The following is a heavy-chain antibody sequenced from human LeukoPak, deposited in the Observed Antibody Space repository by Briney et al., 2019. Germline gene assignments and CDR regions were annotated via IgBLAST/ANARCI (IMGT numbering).Heavy chain of an antibody. CDR3: ARHPQGGGSWRDWFDP. CDR1: GGSISSYY. J-gene: IGHJ5*02. CDR2: IYYSGST. Sequence: SETLSLTCTVSGGSISSYYWSWIRQPPGKGLEWIGYIYYSGSTNYNPSLKSRVTISVDTSKNQFSLKLSSVTAADTAVYYCARHPQGGGSWRDWFDPWGQGTLVTVSS. V-gene: IGHV4-59*08. D-gene: IGHD2-15*01.